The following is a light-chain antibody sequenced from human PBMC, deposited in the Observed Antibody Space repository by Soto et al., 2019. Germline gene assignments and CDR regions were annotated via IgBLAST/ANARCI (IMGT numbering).Light chain of an antibody. CDR1: DTINNL. Sequence: DIQLTQSPYTLSASVGDRVTITCRASDTINNLLAWYQQKPGKAPKLLVHTASTLESDVPSRFSGSGSGTEFTLTISSLQSDDFATYYCQQYETYSQTFGQGTRLEV. V-gene: IGKV1-5*03. CDR3: QQYETYSQT. CDR2: TAS. J-gene: IGKJ1*01.